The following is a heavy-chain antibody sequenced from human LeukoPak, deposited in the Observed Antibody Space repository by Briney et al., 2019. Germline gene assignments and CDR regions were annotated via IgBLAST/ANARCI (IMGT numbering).Heavy chain of an antibody. J-gene: IGHJ6*03. V-gene: IGHV1-69*13. D-gene: IGHD3-10*01. Sequence: SVKVSCKASGGTFSSYAISWVRQAPGQGLEWMGGIIPIFGTANYAQKFQGRVTITADESTSTAYMELSSLRSEDTAVYYCARSYGSGSYSYYYMDVWGKGTTVTVSS. CDR3: ARSYGSGSYSYYYMDV. CDR2: IIPIFGTA. CDR1: GGTFSSYA.